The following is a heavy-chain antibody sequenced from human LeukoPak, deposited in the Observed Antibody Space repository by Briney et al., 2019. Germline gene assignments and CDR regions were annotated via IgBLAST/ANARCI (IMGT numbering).Heavy chain of an antibody. CDR2: IYRDADGGTT. CDR1: GFTFSNAW. V-gene: IGHV3-15*05. J-gene: IGHJ6*02. CDR3: TTDSYCSTTTCYASSNYYYGLDA. D-gene: IGHD2-2*01. Sequence: GGSLRLSCAASGFTFSNAWMTWVRQAPGKGLEWVGRIYRDADGGTTDYAAPVKGRFTISRDDSKNTLYLQMNSLKTEDTAVYYCTTDSYCSTTTCYASSNYYYGLDAWGQGTSVTVSS.